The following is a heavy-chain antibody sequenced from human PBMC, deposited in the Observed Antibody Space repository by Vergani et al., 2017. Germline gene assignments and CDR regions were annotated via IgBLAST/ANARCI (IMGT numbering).Heavy chain of an antibody. CDR3: AMRIVVEPGIPRVDWLDP. Sequence: EAQLAESGGGLVQPGQSLRLSCTASGFTTGDYVMSWFRQAPGKGLEWVGLIRSYMFGDGGTREYAASVKDRFTISRADSRWTVYLQMDRLESADTAVYYCAMRIVVEPGIPRVDWLDPLGPGTLVTVSS. J-gene: IGHJ5*02. V-gene: IGHV3-49*03. CDR2: IRSYMFGDGGTR. CDR1: GFTTGDYV. D-gene: IGHD2-21*01.